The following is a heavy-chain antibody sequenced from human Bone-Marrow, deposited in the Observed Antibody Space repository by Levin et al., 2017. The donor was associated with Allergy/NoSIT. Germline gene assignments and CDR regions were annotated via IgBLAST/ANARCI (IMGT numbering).Heavy chain of an antibody. Sequence: SETLSLTCTVSVASISSYYWSWMRQPPGKGLEWIGYLYYNGNTNYNPSLKSRVRISVDTSRNQFSLRLSSVTAADTAVYYCAGEWRLAAEENAFDIWGQGTVVTVSS. CDR2: LYYNGNT. CDR3: AGEWRLAAEENAFDI. V-gene: IGHV4-59*01. J-gene: IGHJ3*02. CDR1: VASISSYY. D-gene: IGHD6-13*01.